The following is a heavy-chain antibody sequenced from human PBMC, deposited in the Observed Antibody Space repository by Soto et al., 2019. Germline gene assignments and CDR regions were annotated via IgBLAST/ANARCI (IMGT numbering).Heavy chain of an antibody. CDR2: IDPSDSYT. CDR3: ANDSSGYYGMDV. D-gene: IGHD1-1*01. J-gene: IGHJ6*02. Sequence: GASVKVTCKASGYTFTSYWISWVRQMPGKGLEWMGRIDPSDSYTNYSPSFQGHVTISADKSISTAYLQWSSLKASDTATYYCANDSSGYYGMDVWGQGTTVTVSS. V-gene: IGHV5-10-1*01. CDR1: GYTFTSYW.